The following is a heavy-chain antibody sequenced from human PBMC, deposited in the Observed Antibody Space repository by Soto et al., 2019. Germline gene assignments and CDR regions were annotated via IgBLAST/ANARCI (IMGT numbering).Heavy chain of an antibody. D-gene: IGHD1-26*01. CDR3: ARGVSAGVDY. J-gene: IGHJ4*02. CDR1: GYSFTSLD. CDR2: MEPSTGRK. Sequence: QVQLVQSGAEVREPGASVKVSCKASGYSFTSLDINWVRQTAGEGLEWMGWMEPSTGRKGYAQKCRGRVTMTRDTSIKTASMELTTVTAADTDFYYCARGVSAGVDYWGQGTLVTVSS. V-gene: IGHV1-8*01.